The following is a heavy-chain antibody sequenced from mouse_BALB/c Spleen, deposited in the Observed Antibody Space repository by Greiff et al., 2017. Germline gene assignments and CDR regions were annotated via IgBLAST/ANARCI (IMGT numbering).Heavy chain of an antibody. V-gene: IGHV8-8*01. Sequence: QVTLKESGPGILQPSQTLSLTCSFSGFSLSTSGMSVGWIRQPSGKGLEWLAHIWWNDDKYYNPALKSRLTISKDTSNNQVFLKIASVVTADTATYYCARIALSDGYPAWCAYWGEGTLVTVSA. J-gene: IGHJ3*01. CDR1: GFSLSTSGMS. CDR3: ARIALSDGYPAWCAY. D-gene: IGHD2-3*01. CDR2: IWWNDDK.